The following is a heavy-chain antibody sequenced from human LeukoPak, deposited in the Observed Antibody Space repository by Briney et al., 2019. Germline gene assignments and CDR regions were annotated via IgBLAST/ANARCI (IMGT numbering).Heavy chain of an antibody. CDR1: GGTFSSYA. Sequence: SVKVSCKASGGTFSSYAISWVRQAPGQGLEWMGGIIPIFGTANYAQKFQGRVTITADESTCTAYMELSSLRSEDTAVYYCARSDILTGYAFDIWGQGTMVTVSS. V-gene: IGHV1-69*13. CDR3: ARSDILTGYAFDI. J-gene: IGHJ3*02. D-gene: IGHD3-9*01. CDR2: IIPIFGTA.